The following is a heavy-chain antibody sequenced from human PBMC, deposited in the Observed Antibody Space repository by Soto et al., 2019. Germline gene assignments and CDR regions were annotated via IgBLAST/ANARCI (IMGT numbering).Heavy chain of an antibody. V-gene: IGHV3-23*01. J-gene: IGHJ4*02. CDR2: ISRSGNST. CDR3: AKDAKILDWLPTSYYYDF. CDR1: GFSFSSYA. Sequence: GGSLRLSCAASGFSFSSYAMSWVRQSPGKGLEWVSGISRSGNSTYSADSVRGRFTISRDNSKNTLYLQMYSLRAEDTAVYYCAKDAKILDWLPTSYYYDFWGRGALVTVSS. D-gene: IGHD3-9*01.